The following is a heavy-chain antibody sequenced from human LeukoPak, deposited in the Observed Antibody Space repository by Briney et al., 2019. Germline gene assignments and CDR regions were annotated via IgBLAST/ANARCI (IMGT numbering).Heavy chain of an antibody. CDR1: GYTFTGYY. J-gene: IGHJ4*02. Sequence: ASVKVSCKASGYTFTGYYMHWMRQAPGQGPEWMGRINPNSGGTNYAQKFQGRVTMTRDTSINTAYMDLGRLRSDDTAVYYCARGRNSVYYFNVVAPSYFDYWGQGTLVTVSS. CDR2: INPNSGGT. CDR3: ARGRNSVYYFNVVAPSYFDY. V-gene: IGHV1-2*06. D-gene: IGHD3-22*01.